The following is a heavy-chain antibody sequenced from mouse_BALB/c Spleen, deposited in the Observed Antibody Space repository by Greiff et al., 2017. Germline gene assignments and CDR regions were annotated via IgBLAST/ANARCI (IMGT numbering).Heavy chain of an antibody. CDR3: ASRGSYYYGSSLAWFAY. Sequence: QVQLQQSGAELMKPGASVKISCKATGYTFSSYWIEWVKQRPGHGLEWIGEILPGSGSTNYNEKFKGKATFTADTSSNTAYMQLSSLTSEDSAVYYCASRGSYYYGSSLAWFAYWGQGTLVTVSA. D-gene: IGHD1-1*01. J-gene: IGHJ3*01. CDR2: ILPGSGST. CDR1: GYTFSSYW. V-gene: IGHV1-9*01.